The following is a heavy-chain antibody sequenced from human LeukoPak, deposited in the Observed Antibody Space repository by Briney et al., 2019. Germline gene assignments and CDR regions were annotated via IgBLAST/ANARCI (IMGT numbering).Heavy chain of an antibody. CDR1: GFTFSSYG. CDR2: MSYDETNK. J-gene: IGHJ4*02. CDR3: ARDIFSGWFGELPVDY. D-gene: IGHD3-10*01. Sequence: PGGSLRLSCAASGFTFSSYGMHWVRQAPGKGLEWVAVMSYDETNKYYSDSVKGRFTISRDNSKNTLYLQMNGLRAEDTAVYFCARDIFSGWFGELPVDYWGQGTLVTVSS. V-gene: IGHV3-30*03.